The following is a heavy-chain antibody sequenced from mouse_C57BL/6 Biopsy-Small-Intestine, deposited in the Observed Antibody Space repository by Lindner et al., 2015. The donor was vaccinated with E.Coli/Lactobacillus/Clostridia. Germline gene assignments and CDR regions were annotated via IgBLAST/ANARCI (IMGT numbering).Heavy chain of an antibody. D-gene: IGHD4-1*01. V-gene: IGHV1-82*01. CDR3: ARYWVYALDY. CDR1: GYTFSSSW. CDR2: IYPGDGDT. Sequence: VQLQESGPELVKPGASVKISCKTSGYTFSSSWMNWVRQRPGKGLEWIGRIYPGDGDTTYNGNFKDKATLTADKSSNTAYIQLTSLTSEDSAVYFCARYWVYALDYWGQGTSVTVSS. J-gene: IGHJ4*01.